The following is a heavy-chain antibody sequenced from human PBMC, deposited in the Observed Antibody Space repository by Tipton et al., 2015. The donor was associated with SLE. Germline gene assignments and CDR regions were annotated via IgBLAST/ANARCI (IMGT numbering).Heavy chain of an antibody. V-gene: IGHV4-34*01. CDR2: INHSGST. D-gene: IGHD2-2*01. CDR1: GGSFSGYY. Sequence: TLSLTCAVYGGSFSGYYWSWIRQPPGKGLEWIGEINHSGSTNYNPSLKSRVTISVDMSKNQFSLKLSSVTAADTAVYYCARDLYCSSTSCPGDNCMDVWGKGTTVTVSS. J-gene: IGHJ6*03. CDR3: ARDLYCSSTSCPGDNCMDV.